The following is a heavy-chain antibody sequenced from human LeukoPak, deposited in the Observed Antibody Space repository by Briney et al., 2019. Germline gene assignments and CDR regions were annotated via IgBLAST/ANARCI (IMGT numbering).Heavy chain of an antibody. CDR2: IYCSGST. Sequence: SETLSLTCTVSGGSISSYYWSWIRQPPGKGLEWIGYIYCSGSTNYNPSLKSRVTISLDTSKNHFSLKLSSVTAADTAVYYCARGDMTNGVYFDYWGQGTLVTVSS. V-gene: IGHV4-59*01. J-gene: IGHJ4*02. CDR1: GGSISSYY. CDR3: ARGDMTNGVYFDY. D-gene: IGHD2-15*01.